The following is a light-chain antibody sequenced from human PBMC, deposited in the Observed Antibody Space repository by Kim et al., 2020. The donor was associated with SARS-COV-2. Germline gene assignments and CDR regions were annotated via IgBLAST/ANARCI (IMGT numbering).Light chain of an antibody. J-gene: IGKJ1*01. CDR2: AAS. CDR3: QKYNSAPRWT. V-gene: IGKV1-27*01. Sequence: SVGDRVTITCRASQGISNYLAWYQQKPGKVPKLLIYAASTLQSGVPSRFSGSGSGTDFTLTISSLQPEDVATYYCQKYNSAPRWTFGQGTKVDIK. CDR1: QGISNY.